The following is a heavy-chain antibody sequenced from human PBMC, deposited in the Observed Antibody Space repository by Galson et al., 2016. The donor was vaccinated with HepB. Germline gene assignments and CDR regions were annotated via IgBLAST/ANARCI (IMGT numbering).Heavy chain of an antibody. J-gene: IGHJ4*02. CDR3: AGGTAWHHFNF. Sequence: SLRLSCAASGFSISSYAMRWVRQAPGKGLEWVSSINVNGETTYYADSVKGRFTISRDNSKNTLYLQMRGLRVEDAAIYFCAGGTAWHHFNFWGQGSLVLVSS. CDR1: GFSISSYA. CDR2: INVNGETT. D-gene: IGHD1-26*01. V-gene: IGHV3-23*01.